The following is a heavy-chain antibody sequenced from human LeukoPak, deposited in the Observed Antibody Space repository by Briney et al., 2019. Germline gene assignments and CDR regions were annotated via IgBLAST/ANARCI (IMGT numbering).Heavy chain of an antibody. V-gene: IGHV3-30-3*01. D-gene: IGHD3-10*01. CDR1: GFTFSSYA. Sequence: GGSLRLSCAASGFTFSSYAMHWVRQAPGKGLEWVAVISYDGSNKYYADSVKGRFTIFRDNSKNTLYLQMNSLRAEDTAVYYCARAPGSAWAFDIWGQGTMVTVSS. CDR2: ISYDGSNK. J-gene: IGHJ3*02. CDR3: ARAPGSAWAFDI.